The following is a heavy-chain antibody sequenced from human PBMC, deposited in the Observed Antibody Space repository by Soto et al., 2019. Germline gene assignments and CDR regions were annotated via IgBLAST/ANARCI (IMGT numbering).Heavy chain of an antibody. CDR3: ARTISITGTIFDY. CDR2: IYYSGST. D-gene: IGHD1-20*01. Sequence: PSETLSLTCTVSVGSISSGGYYWSWILQHPGKGLEWIGYIYYSGSTYYNPSLKSRVTISVDTSKNQFSLKLSSVTAADTAVYYCARTISITGTIFDYWGQGTLVTVSS. V-gene: IGHV4-31*03. J-gene: IGHJ4*02. CDR1: VGSISSGGYY.